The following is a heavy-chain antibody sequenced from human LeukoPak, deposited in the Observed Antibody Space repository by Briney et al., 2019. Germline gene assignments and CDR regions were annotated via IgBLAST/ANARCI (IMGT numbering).Heavy chain of an antibody. Sequence: SETLSLTCTVSGGSISSGGYYWNWIRQHPGKGLEWIGYIYYSGSTYYNPSLKSRVTISVDTSKNQFSLKLSSVTAADAAVYYCARSGYSYGYWFDPWGQGTLVTVSS. V-gene: IGHV4-31*03. CDR3: ARSGYSYGYWFDP. J-gene: IGHJ5*02. D-gene: IGHD5-18*01. CDR2: IYYSGST. CDR1: GGSISSGGYY.